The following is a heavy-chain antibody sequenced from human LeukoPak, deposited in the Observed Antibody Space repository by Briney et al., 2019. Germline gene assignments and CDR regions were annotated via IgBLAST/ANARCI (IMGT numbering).Heavy chain of an antibody. J-gene: IGHJ1*01. CDR2: ISKNGRNT. Sequence: PGGSLRLSCAASGVTLSSYSMHCVRQAPGGGLEFGSAISKNGRNTYHAHSLKAPFTTSTHISKNTLYLQMGSLRPEDMAVYYCARVDSGSACASWGQGILVTASS. CDR1: GVTLSSYS. D-gene: IGHD6-19*01. CDR3: ARVDSGSACAS. V-gene: IGHV3-64*01.